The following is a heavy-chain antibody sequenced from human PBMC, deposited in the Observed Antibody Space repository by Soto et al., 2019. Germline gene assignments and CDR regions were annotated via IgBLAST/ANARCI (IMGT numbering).Heavy chain of an antibody. CDR3: TTDHPPSWLNYYYYMDV. V-gene: IGHV3-15*01. Sequence: SPRLGRAASRFTVRNAWMSWFFQNQGKGLEWVGRIKSKTDGGTTDYAAPVKGRFTISRDDSKNTLYLQMNSLKTEDTAVYYCTTDHPPSWLNYYYYMDVWGKGTTVTVSS. CDR1: RFTVRNAW. D-gene: IGHD3-22*01. CDR2: IKSKTDGGTT. J-gene: IGHJ6*03.